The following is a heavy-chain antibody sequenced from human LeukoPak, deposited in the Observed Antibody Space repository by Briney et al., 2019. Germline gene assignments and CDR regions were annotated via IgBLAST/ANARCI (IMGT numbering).Heavy chain of an antibody. D-gene: IGHD3-9*01. CDR2: IYYSGST. V-gene: IGHV4-59*01. Sequence: PSETLSLTCTVSGGSISSYYWSWIRQPPGKGLEWIGYIYYSGSTNYNPSLKSRVTISVDTSKNQFSLKLRSVTAADTAVYYCARDSDILTGYSLGYFDYWGQGTLVTVSS. J-gene: IGHJ4*02. CDR3: ARDSDILTGYSLGYFDY. CDR1: GGSISSYY.